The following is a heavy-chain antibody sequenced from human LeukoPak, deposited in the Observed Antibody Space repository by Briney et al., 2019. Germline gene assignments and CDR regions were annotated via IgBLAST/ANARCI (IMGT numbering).Heavy chain of an antibody. Sequence: SETLSLTCTVSGGSIGSSYYYWGGIRQPPGRGLEWIGSIYYSGSTYYNPSLKSRVTISEDTSKNRFSLKLNSVTAADTAVYYCARHRIAARGSFDYWGQGTLVTVSS. CDR2: IYYSGST. CDR1: GGSIGSSYYY. CDR3: ARHRIAARGSFDY. V-gene: IGHV4-39*01. J-gene: IGHJ4*02. D-gene: IGHD6-6*01.